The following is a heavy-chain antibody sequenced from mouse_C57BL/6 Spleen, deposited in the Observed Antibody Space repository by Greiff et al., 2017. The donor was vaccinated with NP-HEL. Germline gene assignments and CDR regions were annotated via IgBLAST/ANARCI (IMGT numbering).Heavy chain of an antibody. Sequence: QVQLQQPGAELVKPGASVKLSCKASGYTFTSYWMQWVKQRPGQGLEWIGEIDPSDSYTNYNQKFKGKATLTVDTSSSTAYMQLSSLTSEDSAVYYCASIYDGYPFDYWGQGTTLTVSS. V-gene: IGHV1-50*01. CDR2: IDPSDSYT. CDR1: GYTFTSYW. J-gene: IGHJ2*01. D-gene: IGHD2-3*01. CDR3: ASIYDGYPFDY.